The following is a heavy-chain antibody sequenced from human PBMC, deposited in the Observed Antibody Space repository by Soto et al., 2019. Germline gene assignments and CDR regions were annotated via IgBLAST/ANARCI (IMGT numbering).Heavy chain of an antibody. V-gene: IGHV1-58*01. CDR2: IVVGSGDT. Sequence: SVKVSCKASGFTFTTSGVQWMRQARGQGIEWIGWIVVGSGDTNYAQKFQERVTITGDKSTSTAYMELSSLTSEDTAVYYCAAKYTGYDYGYFDSWGQGTHVTVSS. J-gene: IGHJ4*02. CDR3: AAKYTGYDYGYFDS. CDR1: GFTFTTSG. D-gene: IGHD5-12*01.